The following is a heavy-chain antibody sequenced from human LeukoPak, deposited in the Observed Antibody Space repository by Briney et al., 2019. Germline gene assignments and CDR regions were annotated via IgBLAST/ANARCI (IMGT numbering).Heavy chain of an antibody. V-gene: IGHV4-39*01. CDR2: IYYSGST. Sequence: SETLSLTCTVSGGSISSSSYYWGWSRQPPGKGLEWIGSIYYSGSTYYNPSLKSRVTISVDTSTNQFSLKLSSVTAADTAVYYCARSSVTYYDFWSGYPFDYWGQGTLVTVSS. CDR3: ARSSVTYYDFWSGYPFDY. CDR1: GGSISSSSYY. D-gene: IGHD3-3*01. J-gene: IGHJ4*02.